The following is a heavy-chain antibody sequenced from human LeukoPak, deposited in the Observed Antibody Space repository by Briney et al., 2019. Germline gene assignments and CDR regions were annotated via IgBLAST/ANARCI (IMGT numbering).Heavy chain of an antibody. CDR3: AEASWVSTADAVL. D-gene: IGHD3-16*01. J-gene: IGHJ4*02. CDR1: GFTFRSYA. Sequence: GGSLRLSCVASGFTFRSYAMSWVRETPARGLEWVSSLRGNGGAFYADSVKGRFTLSRDESRKTVYHQLKKLRVEDTAVYFCAEASWVSTADAVLWGQGTVVTVSS. CDR2: LRGNGGA. V-gene: IGHV3-23*01.